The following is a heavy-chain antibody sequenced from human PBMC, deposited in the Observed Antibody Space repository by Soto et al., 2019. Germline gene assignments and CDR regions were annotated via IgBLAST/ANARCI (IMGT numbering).Heavy chain of an antibody. V-gene: IGHV1-58*01. CDR1: GFTFTSSA. CDR3: AADLPYTGVPRYYYGMDV. J-gene: IGHJ6*02. D-gene: IGHD3-10*02. CDR2: IVVGSGNT. Sequence: AASVKVSCKGSGFTFTSSAVQWVRQARGQRLEWIGWIVVGSGNTNYALKFQERVTITRDMSTSTAYMELSSLRSEDTAVYYCAADLPYTGVPRYYYGMDVWGQGTTVTVSS.